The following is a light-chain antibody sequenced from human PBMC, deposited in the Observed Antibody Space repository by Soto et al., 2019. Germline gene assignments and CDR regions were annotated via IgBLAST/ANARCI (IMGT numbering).Light chain of an antibody. CDR3: QKYGRSPLT. CDR2: TTS. CDR1: QSVSNTL. Sequence: EIVLTQSPDTLSLSPGERATLSCRASQSVSNTLLAWYQQKPGQAPRLLIYTTSSRATGIPDRFSGSGSGTDFTLTISRLEPEDFAVYYCQKYGRSPLTFGGGTKVEIK. V-gene: IGKV3-20*01. J-gene: IGKJ4*01.